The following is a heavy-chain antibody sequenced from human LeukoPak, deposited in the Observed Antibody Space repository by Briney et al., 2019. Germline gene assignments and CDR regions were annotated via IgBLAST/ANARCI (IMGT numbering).Heavy chain of an antibody. CDR1: GFTFSSYS. CDR2: ISWNSGSI. D-gene: IGHD3-10*01. CDR3: AKGYGSGSLYFQH. J-gene: IGHJ1*01. Sequence: PGGSLRLSCAASGFTFSSYSMNWVRQAPGKGLEWVSGISWNSGSIGYADSVKGRFTISRDNAKNSLYLQMNSLRAEDTALYYCAKGYGSGSLYFQHWGQGTLVTVSS. V-gene: IGHV3-9*01.